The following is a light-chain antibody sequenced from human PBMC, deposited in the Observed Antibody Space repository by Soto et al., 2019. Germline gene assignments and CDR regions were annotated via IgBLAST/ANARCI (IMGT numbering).Light chain of an antibody. CDR2: GAS. J-gene: IGKJ4*02. CDR1: QTINNN. CDR3: QQYKNWPLT. V-gene: IGKV3-15*01. Sequence: VMTQAPATLSVSPGERVTLPCRASQTINNNVAWYQLKDGQVPRLLIYGASTRAADVPARFSGGGSGTEFTLTISSLESEDFAEYHCQQYKNWPLTFGEGTKVDI.